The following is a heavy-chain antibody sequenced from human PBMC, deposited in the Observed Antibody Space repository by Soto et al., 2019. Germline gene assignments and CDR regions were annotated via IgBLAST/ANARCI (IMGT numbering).Heavy chain of an antibody. CDR1: GFSFSNYA. CDR2: ISRSGGST. Sequence: GGSLRLSCAGSGFSFSNYAMSWVRQAPGKGLEWVSGISRSGGSTYYADSVKGRFTISRDNFKNTLSLQMNSLRAEDTAVYYCARLEYWAGTVDYWGQGTLVTVSS. J-gene: IGHJ4*02. V-gene: IGHV3-23*01. CDR3: ARLEYWAGTVDY. D-gene: IGHD6-19*01.